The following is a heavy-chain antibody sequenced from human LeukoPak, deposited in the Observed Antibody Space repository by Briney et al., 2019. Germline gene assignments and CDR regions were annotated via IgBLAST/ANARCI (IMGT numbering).Heavy chain of an antibody. Sequence: SETLSLTCTVSGGSISSSSYYWDWIRQPPGEGLEWIGSIYYSGNTYYNPSLKSRLTISVDTSKNQFSLKLTSVTAADTAVYYCVAYYYDSSGYYSVYAFDIWGQGTMVTVSS. V-gene: IGHV4-39*01. J-gene: IGHJ3*02. CDR2: IYYSGNT. CDR1: GGSISSSSYY. D-gene: IGHD3-22*01. CDR3: VAYYYDSSGYYSVYAFDI.